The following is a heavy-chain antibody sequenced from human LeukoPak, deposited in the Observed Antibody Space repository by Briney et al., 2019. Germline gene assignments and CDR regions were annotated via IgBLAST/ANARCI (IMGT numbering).Heavy chain of an antibody. Sequence: GASVKVSCKASGYTFTSYDINWVRQATGQGLEWMGRIIPIFGTANYAQKFQGRVTITTDESTSTAYMELSSLRSEDTAVYYCARVGISDYWGQGTLVTVSS. J-gene: IGHJ4*02. V-gene: IGHV1-69*05. D-gene: IGHD7-27*01. CDR2: IIPIFGTA. CDR3: ARVGISDY. CDR1: GYTFTSYD.